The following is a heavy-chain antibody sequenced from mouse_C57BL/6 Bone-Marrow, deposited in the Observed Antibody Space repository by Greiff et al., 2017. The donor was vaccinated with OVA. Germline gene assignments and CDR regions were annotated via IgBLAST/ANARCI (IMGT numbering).Heavy chain of an antibody. V-gene: IGHV3-6*01. Sequence: EVQLVESGPGLVKPSQSLSLTCSVTGYSITSGYYWNWIRQFPGNKLEWMGYISYDGSNNYNPSLKNRISITRDTSKNQFFLKLNSVTTEDTATYYCAREGVVATNYYAMDYWGQGTSVTVSS. CDR2: ISYDGSN. CDR1: GYSITSGYY. D-gene: IGHD1-1*01. CDR3: AREGVVATNYYAMDY. J-gene: IGHJ4*01.